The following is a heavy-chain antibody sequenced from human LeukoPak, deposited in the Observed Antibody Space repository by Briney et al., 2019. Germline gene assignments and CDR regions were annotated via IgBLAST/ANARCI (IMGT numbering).Heavy chain of an antibody. J-gene: IGHJ4*02. V-gene: IGHV1-18*01. CDR3: ASSNPRRGYCSSTSCLPDY. D-gene: IGHD2-2*01. CDR2: ISAYNGNT. Sequence: ASVKVSCKASGYTFTSYGINWVRQAPGQGLEWMGWISAYNGNTNYAQKLQGRVTMTKDTSTRIVYMELRSLRSDDTAVYYCASSNPRRGYCSSTSCLPDYWGQGTLVTVSS. CDR1: GYTFTSYG.